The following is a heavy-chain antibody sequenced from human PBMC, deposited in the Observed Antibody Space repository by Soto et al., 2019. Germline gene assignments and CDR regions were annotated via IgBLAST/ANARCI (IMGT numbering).Heavy chain of an antibody. J-gene: IGHJ4*02. CDR3: AHRPSYCSGGSCYSGFDY. CDR1: GFSLSTSGVG. D-gene: IGHD2-15*01. V-gene: IGHV2-5*02. Sequence: QITLKESGPTLVKPTQTLTLTCTFSGFSLSTSGVGVGWIRQPPGKALEWLALIYWDDDKRYSPSLKSRLTNTKDTSKNPVVLTMTNMDPVDTATYYCAHRPSYCSGGSCYSGFDYWGQGTLVTVSS. CDR2: IYWDDDK.